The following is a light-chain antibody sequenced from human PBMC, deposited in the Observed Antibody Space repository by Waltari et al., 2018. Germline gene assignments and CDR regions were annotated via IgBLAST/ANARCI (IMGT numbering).Light chain of an antibody. CDR3: QQRSNWPPVT. J-gene: IGKJ5*01. Sequence: DIILKQSSATLSSSQGSSPTVPCRASQSVSRSLAWYQHKPGQAPRLLIYEASNRATGIPARFSGSGSGTDFTLTISSLEPEDFAVYYCQQRSNWPPVTFGQGTRLEIK. CDR2: EAS. V-gene: IGKV3-11*01. CDR1: QSVSRS.